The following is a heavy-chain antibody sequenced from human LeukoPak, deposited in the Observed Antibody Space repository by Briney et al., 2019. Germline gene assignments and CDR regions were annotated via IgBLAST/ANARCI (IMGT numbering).Heavy chain of an antibody. Sequence: GGSLRLSCAASGFTLSTCGMHWVRQAPGKGLEWVTMISHDGNSKQYADFAKGRFTISRDNSKNTLYLEMNSLRTEDTAVYHCAKDLYDNDWYNYFDPWGQGALVTVSS. V-gene: IGHV3-30*18. CDR3: AKDLYDNDWYNYFDP. CDR2: ISHDGNSK. J-gene: IGHJ5*02. D-gene: IGHD5-24*01. CDR1: GFTLSTCG.